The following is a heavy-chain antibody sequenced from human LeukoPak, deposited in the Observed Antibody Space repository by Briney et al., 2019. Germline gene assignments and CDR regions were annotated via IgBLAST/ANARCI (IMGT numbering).Heavy chain of an antibody. CDR2: MFHGGST. Sequence: PSETLSLTCTVSGGSTTSSSYYWVWIRQPPGEGLEWIGSMFHGGSTNYNPSLKSRVTISVDTSKNQFSLRLSSVTAADTAVYYSARLASGSYGPLTPFDYWGQGTLVTVSS. CDR1: GGSTTSSSYY. CDR3: ARLASGSYGPLTPFDY. V-gene: IGHV4-39*07. J-gene: IGHJ4*02. D-gene: IGHD1-26*01.